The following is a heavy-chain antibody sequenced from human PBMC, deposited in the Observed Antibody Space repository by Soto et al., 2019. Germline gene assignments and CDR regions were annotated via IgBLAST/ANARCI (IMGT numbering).Heavy chain of an antibody. CDR2: IRSKAYGGTT. V-gene: IGHV3-49*03. CDR3: TRDGDTEDMITFGGEAA. J-gene: IGHJ6*04. D-gene: IGHD3-16*01. CDR1: GFTFRDCA. Sequence: GGSVRLSGTACGFTFRDCALSLFRQAPGKGLEWVGFIRSKAYGGTTEYAASVKGRFTISRDDSKSIAYLQMNSLKTEDTAVYYCTRDGDTEDMITFGGEAAWGKGTTVTVSS.